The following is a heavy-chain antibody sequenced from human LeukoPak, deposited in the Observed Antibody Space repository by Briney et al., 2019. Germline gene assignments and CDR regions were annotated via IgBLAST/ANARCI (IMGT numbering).Heavy chain of an antibody. CDR1: GFTFSSYA. J-gene: IGHJ5*02. D-gene: IGHD2-2*01. CDR3: AKDPARDIVVVPAAQVDWFDP. Sequence: GGSLRLSCAASGFTFSSYAMSWVRQAPGKGLEWVSAISGSGGSTYYADSVKGRFTISRDNSKNTLYLQMNSLRAEDTAVYYCAKDPARDIVVVPAAQVDWFDPWGQGTLVTVSS. V-gene: IGHV3-23*01. CDR2: ISGSGGST.